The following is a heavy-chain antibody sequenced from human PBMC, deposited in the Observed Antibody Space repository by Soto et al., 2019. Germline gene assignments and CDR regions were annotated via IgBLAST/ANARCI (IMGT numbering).Heavy chain of an antibody. CDR3: ASEQEYSSSWRGY. V-gene: IGHV3-30-3*01. Sequence: GGSLRLSCAASGFTFSSYAMHWVRQAPGKGLEWVAVISYDGSNKYYADSVKGRFTISRDNSKNTLYLQMNSLRAEDTAVYYCASEQEYSSSWRGYWGQGTLVTVSS. CDR1: GFTFSSYA. D-gene: IGHD6-13*01. CDR2: ISYDGSNK. J-gene: IGHJ4*02.